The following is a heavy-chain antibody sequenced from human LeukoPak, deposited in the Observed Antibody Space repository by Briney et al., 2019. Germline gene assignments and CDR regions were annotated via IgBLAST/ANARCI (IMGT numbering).Heavy chain of an antibody. CDR1: GGSFSGYY. J-gene: IGHJ4*02. V-gene: IGHV4-34*01. CDR2: INHSGST. D-gene: IGHD2-2*01. Sequence: SETLSLTCAVYGGSFSGYYWSWIRQPPGKGLEWIGEINHSGSTNYNPSLKSRVTISVDTSKNQFSLKLGSVTAADTAVYYCARGTLAGCSSTSCYGLDYWGQGTLVTVSS. CDR3: ARGTLAGCSSTSCYGLDY.